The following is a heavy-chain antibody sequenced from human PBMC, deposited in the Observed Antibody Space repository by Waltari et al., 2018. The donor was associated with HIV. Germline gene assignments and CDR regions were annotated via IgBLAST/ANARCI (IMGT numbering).Heavy chain of an antibody. CDR1: GFTFSSYW. CDR3: AMRNYYDSSGYYHFDY. J-gene: IGHJ4*02. V-gene: IGHV3-74*01. D-gene: IGHD3-22*01. CDR2: INSDGSST. Sequence: EVQLVESGGGLVQPGGSLRLSCAASGFTFSSYWMHWVRPAPGKGLVWVSRINSDGSSTSYADSVKGRFTISRDNAKNTLYLQMNSLRAEDTAVYYCAMRNYYDSSGYYHFDYWGQGTLVTVSS.